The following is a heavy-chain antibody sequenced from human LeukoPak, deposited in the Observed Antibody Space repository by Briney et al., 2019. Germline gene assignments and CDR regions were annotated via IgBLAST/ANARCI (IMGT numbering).Heavy chain of an antibody. CDR2: INTNTGNP. V-gene: IGHV7-4-1*02. CDR3: AREKLVTTYYYYYMDV. CDR1: GYTFTSYA. J-gene: IGHJ6*03. D-gene: IGHD6-6*01. Sequence: ASVKVSCKASGYTFTSYAMNWVRQAPGQGLEWMGWINTNTGNPTYAQGFTGRFVFSLDTSVSTAYLQISSLKAEDTAVYYCAREKLVTTYYYYYMDVWGKGTTVTVSS.